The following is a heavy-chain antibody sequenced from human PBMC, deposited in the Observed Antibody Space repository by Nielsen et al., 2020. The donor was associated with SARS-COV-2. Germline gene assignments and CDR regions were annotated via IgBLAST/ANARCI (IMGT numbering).Heavy chain of an antibody. V-gene: IGHV3-21*01. CDR1: GYTFSSYS. CDR3: ARVRAGIQLWTMQEMDV. CDR2: ISSSSSYI. D-gene: IGHD5-18*01. Sequence: SCKASGYTFSSYSMNWVRQAPGKGLEWVSSISSSSSYIYYADSVKGRFTISRDNAKNSLYLQMNSLRAEDTAVYYCARVRAGIQLWTMQEMDVWGKGTTVTVSS. J-gene: IGHJ6*04.